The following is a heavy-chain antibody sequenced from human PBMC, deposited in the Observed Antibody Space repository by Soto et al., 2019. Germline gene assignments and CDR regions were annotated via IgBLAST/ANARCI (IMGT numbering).Heavy chain of an antibody. D-gene: IGHD6-13*01. Sequence: PGGSLRLSCAASGFTVSSNYMSWVRQAPGKGLEWVSVIYSGGSTYYADSVKGRFTISRDNSKNTLYLQMNSLRAEDTAVYYCASRIAAAGVLYYYYGMDVWGQGTTVTVSS. CDR3: ASRIAAAGVLYYYYGMDV. CDR1: GFTVSSNY. V-gene: IGHV3-53*01. CDR2: IYSGGST. J-gene: IGHJ6*02.